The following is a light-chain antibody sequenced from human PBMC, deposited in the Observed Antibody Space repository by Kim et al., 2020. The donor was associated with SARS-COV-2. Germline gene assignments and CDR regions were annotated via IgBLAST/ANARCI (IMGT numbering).Light chain of an antibody. CDR1: SLRSYY. Sequence: LGQTVRITCQGDSLRSYYASWYQQKPGQAPVLVIYGKNNGPSGIPDRFSGSSSGNTASLTITGAQAEDEADYYCNSRDSSGNHHYVFGTGTKVTVL. CDR2: GKN. CDR3: NSRDSSGNHHYV. J-gene: IGLJ1*01. V-gene: IGLV3-19*01.